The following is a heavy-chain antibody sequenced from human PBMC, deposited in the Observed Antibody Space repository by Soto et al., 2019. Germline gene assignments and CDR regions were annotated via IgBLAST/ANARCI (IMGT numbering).Heavy chain of an antibody. CDR2: ISAYNGNT. V-gene: IGHV1-18*01. Sequence: QVQLVQSGAEVKNPGASVKVSCKASGYTFTSYGISCVRQAPGQGLEWMGWISAYNGNTNYAQKLQGRVTMTTDTATSTAYMELRSLRSDDTAVYYCAIDWEAAGPFDYWCQGTLVTVSS. CDR1: GYTFTSYG. CDR3: AIDWEAAGPFDY. J-gene: IGHJ4*02. D-gene: IGHD6-13*01.